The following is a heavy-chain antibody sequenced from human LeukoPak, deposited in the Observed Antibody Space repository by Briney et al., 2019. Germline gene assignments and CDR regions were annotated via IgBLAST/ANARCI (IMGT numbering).Heavy chain of an antibody. J-gene: IGHJ5*02. D-gene: IGHD3-22*01. V-gene: IGHV4-59*01. CDR1: GGSISSYY. Sequence: SETLSLTCTVSGGSISSYYWSWIRQPPGKGLEWIGYIYYSGSTNYNPSLKSRVTISVDTSKNQFSLKLSSVTAADTAVYYCARGYYDSSGYPSWFDPWGQGTLVTVSS. CDR2: IYYSGST. CDR3: ARGYYDSSGYPSWFDP.